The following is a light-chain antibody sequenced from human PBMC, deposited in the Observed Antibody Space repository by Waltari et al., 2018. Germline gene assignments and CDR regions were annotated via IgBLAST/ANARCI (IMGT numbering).Light chain of an antibody. CDR2: DAS. CDR1: QSVSSY. CDR3: QQRSNWPPIFT. Sequence: EIVLTQSPATLSLSPGERATLSCRASQSVSSYLAWYQQKPRQAPRLLIFDASKRATGIPARFSGSGSGTDFTLTISSLEPEDFAVYYCQQRSNWPPIFTFGPGTKVDIK. V-gene: IGKV3-11*01. J-gene: IGKJ3*01.